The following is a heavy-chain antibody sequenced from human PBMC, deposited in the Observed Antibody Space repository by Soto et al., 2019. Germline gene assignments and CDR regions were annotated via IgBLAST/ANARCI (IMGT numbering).Heavy chain of an antibody. V-gene: IGHV3-23*01. CDR2: ISGSGGST. D-gene: IGHD3-3*01. J-gene: IGHJ6*02. CDR1: GFTFSSYA. Sequence: PGGSLRLSCAASGFTFSSYAMSWVRQAPGKGLEWVSAISGSGGSTYYADSVKGRFTISRDNSKNTLYLQMNSLRAEDTAVYYCARDKTGGYDFWSGSQIPYEGMDVWGQGTTVTVSS. CDR3: ARDKTGGYDFWSGSQIPYEGMDV.